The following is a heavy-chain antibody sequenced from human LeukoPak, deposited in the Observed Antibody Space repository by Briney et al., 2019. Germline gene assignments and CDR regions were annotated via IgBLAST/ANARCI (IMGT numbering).Heavy chain of an antibody. CDR2: IQPSTGDT. Sequence: ALVKVSCKASGYTLRDYYMHWVRQAPGQGFEWMGRIQPSTGDTKYAQKFQGRVTMTTDTSINTAYMEVTSLRSDDTAIYYCARDPAYRGFDPWGQGTLVTVSA. CDR3: ARDPAYRGFDP. J-gene: IGHJ5*02. D-gene: IGHD2-2*01. V-gene: IGHV1-2*06. CDR1: GYTLRDYY.